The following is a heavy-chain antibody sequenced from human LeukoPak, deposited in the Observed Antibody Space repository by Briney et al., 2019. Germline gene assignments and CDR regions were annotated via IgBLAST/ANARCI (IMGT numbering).Heavy chain of an antibody. CDR2: ISSSSSYI. Sequence: PGGSLRLSCAASGFTFSSYAMSWVRQAPGKGLEWVSSISSSSSYIYYADSVKGRFTISRDNAKNSLYLQMNSLRAEDTAVYYCARDRGDIVATIGWFDPWGQGTLVTVSS. V-gene: IGHV3-21*01. CDR3: ARDRGDIVATIGWFDP. CDR1: GFTFSSYA. J-gene: IGHJ5*02. D-gene: IGHD5-12*01.